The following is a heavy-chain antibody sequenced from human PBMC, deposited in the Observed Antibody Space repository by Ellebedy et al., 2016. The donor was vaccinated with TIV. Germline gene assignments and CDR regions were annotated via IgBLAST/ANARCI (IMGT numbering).Heavy chain of an antibody. CDR2: INTGNGNT. V-gene: IGHV1-3*04. J-gene: IGHJ4*02. Sequence: ASVKVSCXASGHTFTSYGIHWVRQAPGQRLEWMGWINTGNGNTKYSQRLQGRVTITEDKSTTTTFMELSSLTSEDTAIYYCAQRANCGGDCFAFDSWGQGTLITVAS. CDR3: AQRANCGGDCFAFDS. D-gene: IGHD2-21*01. CDR1: GHTFTSYG.